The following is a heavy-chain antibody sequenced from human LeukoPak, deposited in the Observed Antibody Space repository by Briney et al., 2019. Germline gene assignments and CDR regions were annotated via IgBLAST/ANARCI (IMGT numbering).Heavy chain of an antibody. V-gene: IGHV1-2*02. CDR2: INPNSGGT. J-gene: IGHJ6*02. D-gene: IGHD1-26*01. CDR3: AREGQLVGPTPKVHYYGMDF. Sequence: ASVKVSCKASGYTFTGYYIHWVRQGPRQGLEWMGWINPNSGGTNYAQKFQGRVTMTRDTSISTAYMELTRLGSDDTAVYYCAREGQLVGPTPKVHYYGMDFWGQGTTVTVSS. CDR1: GYTFTGYY.